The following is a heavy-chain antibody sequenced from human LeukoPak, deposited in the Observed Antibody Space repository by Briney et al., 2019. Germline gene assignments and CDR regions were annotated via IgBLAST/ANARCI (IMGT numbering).Heavy chain of an antibody. D-gene: IGHD3-3*01. V-gene: IGHV4-39*07. CDR3: ARLARITIFGVVIEYFDY. J-gene: IGHJ4*02. CDR1: GGSISSSSYY. CDR2: IYYSGST. Sequence: SETLSLTCTVSGGSISSSSYYWDRIRQPPGKGLEWIGSIYYSGSTYYNPSLKSRVTIAVDTSKNQFSLKLSSVTAADTAVYYCARLARITIFGVVIEYFDYWGQGTLVTVSS.